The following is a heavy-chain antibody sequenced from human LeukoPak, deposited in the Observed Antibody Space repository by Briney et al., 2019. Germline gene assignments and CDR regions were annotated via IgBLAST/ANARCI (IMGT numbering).Heavy chain of an antibody. CDR1: GGSILSTSFS. V-gene: IGHV4-39*01. J-gene: IGHJ3*02. D-gene: IGHD3-9*01. CDR2: LSYTGSA. CDR3: ARHQDVLRYFDWLFLGAFDI. Sequence: SETLSLTCTVSGGSILSTSFSWGWIRQSPGKGLEWIGALSYTGSAYYNPSLKSHVTISVDTSKNQVSLKLSSVTAADTAVYYCARHQDVLRYFDWLFLGAFDIWGQGTMVTVSS.